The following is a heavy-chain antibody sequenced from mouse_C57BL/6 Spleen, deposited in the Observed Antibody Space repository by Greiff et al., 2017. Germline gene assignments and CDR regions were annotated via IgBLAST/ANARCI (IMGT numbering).Heavy chain of an antibody. V-gene: IGHV1-66*01. CDR1: GYSFTSYY. CDR2: IYPGSGNT. Sequence: QVQLQQSGPELVKPGASVKISCKASGYSFTSYYIHWVKQRPGQGLEWIGWIYPGSGNTKYNEKFKGKATLTADTSSSTAYMQLSSLTSEDSAVYYCARVGNYDAWFAYWGQGTLVTVSA. D-gene: IGHD2-1*01. CDR3: ARVGNYDAWFAY. J-gene: IGHJ3*01.